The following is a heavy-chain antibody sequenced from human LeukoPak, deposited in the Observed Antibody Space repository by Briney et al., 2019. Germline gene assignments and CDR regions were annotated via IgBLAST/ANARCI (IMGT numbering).Heavy chain of an antibody. V-gene: IGHV3-23*01. CDR1: GFTFSSYT. Sequence: GGSLRLSCAASGFTFSSYTMNWVRQAPGKGLEWVSAISGSGVGTYYADSVKGRFAISRDNSWNTLYLQMSSLRAEDTAIYYCAKDQVISGSEASDIWGQGTMVTVSS. CDR2: ISGSGVGT. CDR3: AKDQVISGSEASDI. J-gene: IGHJ3*02. D-gene: IGHD2-21*01.